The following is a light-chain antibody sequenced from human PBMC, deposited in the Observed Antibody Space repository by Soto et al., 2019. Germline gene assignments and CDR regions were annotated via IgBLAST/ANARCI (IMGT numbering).Light chain of an antibody. J-gene: IGLJ1*01. CDR3: ASWDDSLSGYV. V-gene: IGLV2-11*01. CDR1: SSDVGGYNY. Sequence: QSVLTQPRSVSGSPGQSVTISCTGTSSDVGGYNYVSWYQQYSGKAPKVMIYDVSKRPSGVPDRFSGSKSGNTASLTISGLQAEDEADYYCASWDDSLSGYVFGTGTKLTVL. CDR2: DVS.